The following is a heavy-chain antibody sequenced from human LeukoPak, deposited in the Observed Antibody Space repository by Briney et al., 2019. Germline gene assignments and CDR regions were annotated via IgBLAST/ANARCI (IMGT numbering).Heavy chain of an antibody. CDR3: ARGDFGVTTLFGWFDP. CDR2: INPNSGGT. CDR1: GNTLTDYY. Sequence: ASVKVSCKASGNTLTDYYMHWVRQAPGQGLEWMGRINPNSGGTNYAQKFEGRVTMSRDTSISTAYMELSRLRSDDTAVYYCARGDFGVTTLFGWFDPWGHGTLVTVSS. D-gene: IGHD4-11*01. J-gene: IGHJ5*02. V-gene: IGHV1-2*06.